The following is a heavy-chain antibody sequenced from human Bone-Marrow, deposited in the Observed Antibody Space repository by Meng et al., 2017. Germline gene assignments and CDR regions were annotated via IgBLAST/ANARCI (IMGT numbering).Heavy chain of an antibody. D-gene: IGHD2-8*01. J-gene: IGHJ5*02. V-gene: IGHV1-2*06. CDR2: VNPNSGGS. CDR3: AGGMVLMQYASDNWFDP. Sequence: ASVKVSCMPSRYTFTGYYMHWVRQAPGQGLEWVGRVNPNSGGSNYAQTLQGRVTMTRETSISTAYIELSRLRYDDTPVYHCAGGMVLMQYASDNWFDPWGQGTLVTVSS. CDR1: RYTFTGYY.